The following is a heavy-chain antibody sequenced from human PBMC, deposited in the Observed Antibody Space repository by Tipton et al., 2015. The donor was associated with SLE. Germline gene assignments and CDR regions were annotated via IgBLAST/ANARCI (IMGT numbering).Heavy chain of an antibody. CDR3: ARGDAGRSDY. CDR1: GGSISSSSYY. CDR2: IYYSGSN. J-gene: IGHJ4*02. D-gene: IGHD3-10*01. V-gene: IGHV4-39*07. Sequence: TLSLTCTVSGGSISSSSYYWGWIRQPPGKGLEWIGSIYYSGSNYYNPSLKSRVTISVDTSKNQFSLKLRSVTAADTAVYYCARGDAGRSDYWGQGTLVTVSS.